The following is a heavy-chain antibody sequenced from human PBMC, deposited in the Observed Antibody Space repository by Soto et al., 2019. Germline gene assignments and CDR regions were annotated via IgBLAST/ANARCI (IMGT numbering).Heavy chain of an antibody. Sequence: KPSETLSLTCTVSGGSVNSDDFYWSWIRQPPGRGLEWIGYIYYTGNTKYNPSLKSRVTISIDTSRNQFSLKLSSVTAADTAVYYCAREFSNSPEAFDSWGQGSLVTVSS. J-gene: IGHJ4*02. D-gene: IGHD6-6*01. V-gene: IGHV4-61*08. CDR2: IYYTGNT. CDR1: GGSVNSDDFY. CDR3: AREFSNSPEAFDS.